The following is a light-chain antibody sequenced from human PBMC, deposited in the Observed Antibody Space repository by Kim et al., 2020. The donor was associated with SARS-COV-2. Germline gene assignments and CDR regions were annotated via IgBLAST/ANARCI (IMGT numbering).Light chain of an antibody. V-gene: IGKV3-20*01. CDR3: QQYGRSPWT. CDR2: GGS. Sequence: DIMLTQSPDTLSLSPGERATLSCRASLTVSSSFLAWYQQKHGQAPRLLIYGGSSRATGIPDRFSGSGSGTDFTLIISILEPEDFAVYYCQQYGRSPWTFGQGTKVDIK. CDR1: LTVSSSF. J-gene: IGKJ1*01.